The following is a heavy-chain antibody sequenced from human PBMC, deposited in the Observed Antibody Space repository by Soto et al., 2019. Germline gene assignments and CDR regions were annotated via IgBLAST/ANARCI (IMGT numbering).Heavy chain of an antibody. CDR1: GYTFTSYG. J-gene: IGHJ4*02. D-gene: IGHD1-26*01. CDR3: ARDHWDSAAGINFDY. Sequence: GASVKVSFKASGYTFTSYGISWVRQAPGQGLEWMGWISAYNGNTNYAQKLQGRVTMTTDTSTSTAYMELRSLRSDDTAVYYCARDHWDSAAGINFDYWGQGTLVTVSS. CDR2: ISAYNGNT. V-gene: IGHV1-18*04.